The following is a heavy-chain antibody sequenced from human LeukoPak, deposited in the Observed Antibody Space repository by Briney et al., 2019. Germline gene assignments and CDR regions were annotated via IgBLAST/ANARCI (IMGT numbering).Heavy chain of an antibody. D-gene: IGHD3-10*01. CDR2: IYYSGST. V-gene: IGHV4-30-4*07. CDR1: GGSISSGGYS. Sequence: SETLSLTCAVSGGSISSGGYSWSWIRQPPGKGLEWIGYIYYSGSTYYNPSLKSRVTISVDTSKNQFSLKLSSVTAADTAVYYCARAMVRGVIRYYYYMDVWGKGTTVTVSS. J-gene: IGHJ6*03. CDR3: ARAMVRGVIRYYYYMDV.